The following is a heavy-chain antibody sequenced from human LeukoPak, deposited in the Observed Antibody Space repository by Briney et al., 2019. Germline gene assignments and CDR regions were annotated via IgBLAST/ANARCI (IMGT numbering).Heavy chain of an antibody. Sequence: PSETLSLTCTVSGGSISSGVSYWSWIRQHPGKGLEWIGYINHSGNTYYNPFLKSRVTISVDTSKNQFSLKLSSVTAADTAVYYCARDITPMVRGSITNWFDSWGQGTLVTVSS. CDR3: ARDITPMVRGSITNWFDS. J-gene: IGHJ5*01. D-gene: IGHD3-10*01. CDR1: GGSISSGVSY. V-gene: IGHV4-31*03. CDR2: INHSGNT.